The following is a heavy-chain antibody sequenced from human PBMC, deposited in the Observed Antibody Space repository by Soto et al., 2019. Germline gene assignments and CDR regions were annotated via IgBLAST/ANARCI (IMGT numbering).Heavy chain of an antibody. V-gene: IGHV3-23*01. CDR3: ARESEH. D-gene: IGHD1-1*01. J-gene: IGHJ4*02. Sequence: GGSLRLSCAASGFTFSNYAMSWVRQAPGKGLEWVSTITGGAGGTYYADSMKGRFTISRDNSKSTLYLQMYSLRVEDTAVYYCARESEHWGQGTLVNVSS. CDR1: GFTFSNYA. CDR2: ITGGAGGT.